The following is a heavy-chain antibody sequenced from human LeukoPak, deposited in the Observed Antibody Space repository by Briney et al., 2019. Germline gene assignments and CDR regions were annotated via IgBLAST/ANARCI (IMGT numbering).Heavy chain of an antibody. CDR3: ARGTNGPRLTY. CDR1: GGSFSAYY. J-gene: IGHJ4*02. CDR2: INPSGSA. D-gene: IGHD5-12*01. V-gene: IGHV4-34*01. Sequence: SSQTLSLTCAVNGGSFSAYYWTWIRQSTGKGPEWIGEINPSGSANYHPSLKSRVTTPLDTSNNQFSLRLRSVTAADTALYYCARGTNGPRLTYWGQGTLVTVSS.